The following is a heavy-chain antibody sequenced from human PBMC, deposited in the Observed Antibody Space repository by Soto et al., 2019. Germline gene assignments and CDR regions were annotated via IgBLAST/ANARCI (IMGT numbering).Heavy chain of an antibody. CDR3: ARAGISGWYMD. CDR1: GFTFSTYA. Sequence: EVQLVESGGGLVQPGGSLRLSCAASGFTFSTYAMHWVRQAPGKGLEYVSAITSNGGNTYYANSVKGRFTIPRDNSKNTLYLQMGSLRPEDMAVYYCARAGISGWYMDWGQGTLVTVSS. V-gene: IGHV3-64*01. D-gene: IGHD6-19*01. J-gene: IGHJ4*02. CDR2: ITSNGGNT.